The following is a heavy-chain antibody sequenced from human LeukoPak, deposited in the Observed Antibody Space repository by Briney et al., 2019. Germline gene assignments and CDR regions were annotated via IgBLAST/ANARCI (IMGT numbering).Heavy chain of an antibody. CDR1: GGSITTSSYY. J-gene: IGHJ4*02. CDR2: IYYSGST. CDR3: ARSDTHYYDSSGYFDY. D-gene: IGHD3-22*01. Sequence: SETLSLPCTVSGGSITTSSYYWGWIRQPPGKGLEWIGTIYYSGSTYYNPSLKSRVTISVDTSRNQFSLKLRSVTAADTAVYYCARSDTHYYDSSGYFDYWGQGTLVTVSS. V-gene: IGHV4-39*01.